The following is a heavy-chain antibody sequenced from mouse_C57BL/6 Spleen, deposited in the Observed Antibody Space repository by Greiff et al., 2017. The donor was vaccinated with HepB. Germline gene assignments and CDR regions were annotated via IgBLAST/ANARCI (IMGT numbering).Heavy chain of an antibody. Sequence: VHVKQSGAELVRPGASVKLSCTASGFNIKDDYMHWVKQRPEQGLEWIGWIDPENGDTEYASKFQGKATITADTSSNTAYLQLSSLTSEDTAVYYCTTWGWLPGDYWGQGTTLTVSS. CDR1: GFNIKDDY. J-gene: IGHJ2*01. D-gene: IGHD2-3*01. CDR3: TTWGWLPGDY. V-gene: IGHV14-4*01. CDR2: IDPENGDT.